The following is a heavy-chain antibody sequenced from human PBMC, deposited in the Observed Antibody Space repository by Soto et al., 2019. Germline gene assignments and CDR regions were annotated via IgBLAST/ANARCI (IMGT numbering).Heavy chain of an antibody. CDR1: GXRVSSYS. J-gene: IGHJ4*02. D-gene: IGHD3-22*01. Sequence: GSLRLSCADSGXRVSSYSMSWVRQTPGKGLELVAAITANGDSTYYADSVTGRFTIYRDNSKKTQSLQMTRLRAEDTAMYYCATMNGYFEYWGQG. CDR2: ITANGDST. V-gene: IGHV3-23*01. CDR3: ATMNGYFEY.